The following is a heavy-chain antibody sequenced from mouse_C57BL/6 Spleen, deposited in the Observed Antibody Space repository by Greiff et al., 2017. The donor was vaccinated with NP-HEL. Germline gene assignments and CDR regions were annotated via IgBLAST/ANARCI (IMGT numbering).Heavy chain of an antibody. CDR3: ARSGSNYAMDY. Sequence: QVQLQQPGAELVMPGASVKLSCKASGYTFTSYWMHWVKQRPGQGLEWIGEIDPSDSYTTYNQKFKGKSTLTVAKSSSTAYMQLSSLTAEDSAVYYCARSGSNYAMDYWGQGTSVTVSS. CDR2: IDPSDSYT. CDR1: GYTFTSYW. J-gene: IGHJ4*01. V-gene: IGHV1-69*01. D-gene: IGHD1-1*01.